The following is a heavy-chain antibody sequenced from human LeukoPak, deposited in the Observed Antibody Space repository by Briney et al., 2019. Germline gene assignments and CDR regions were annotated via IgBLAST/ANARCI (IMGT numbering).Heavy chain of an antibody. J-gene: IGHJ4*02. D-gene: IGHD3-22*01. V-gene: IGHV1-24*01. CDR1: GYTLTELS. CDR3: ATIDGHYDSSGY. CDR2: FDLEDGET. Sequence: GASVKVSCKVSGYTLTELSMHWVRQAPGKGLEWMGGFDLEDGETIYAQKFQGRVTMTEDTSTDTAYMELSSLRSEDTAVYYCATIDGHYDSSGYWGQGTLVTVSS.